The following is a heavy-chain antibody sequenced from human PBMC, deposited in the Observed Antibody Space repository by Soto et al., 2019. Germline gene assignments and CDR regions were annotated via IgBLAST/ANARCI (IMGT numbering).Heavy chain of an antibody. J-gene: IGHJ6*02. CDR2: INAGNGNT. D-gene: IGHD4-17*01. CDR1: GYTCTSSA. Sequence: QVQLVQSGAEVKKPGASVKVSCKASGYTCTSSAMHWVRPAPGQRLEWMGWINAGNGNTKYSQKFQGRVTIIRDTSASTAYMELSSLRSEDTAVYYCARDTAPSDVWGQGTTVTVSS. CDR3: ARDTAPSDV. V-gene: IGHV1-3*01.